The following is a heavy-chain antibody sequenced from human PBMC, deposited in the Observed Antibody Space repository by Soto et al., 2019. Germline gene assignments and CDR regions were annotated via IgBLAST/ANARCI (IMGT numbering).Heavy chain of an antibody. CDR1: GGSISSYY. J-gene: IGHJ3*02. CDR3: ARQQWLVLNAFDI. Sequence: SETLSLTCTVSGGSISSYYWSWIRQPPGKGLEWIGYIYYSGSTNHNPSLNSRVTISVDTSKNQFSLKLSSVTAADTAVYYCARQQWLVLNAFDIWGQGTMVTVSS. V-gene: IGHV4-59*01. D-gene: IGHD6-19*01. CDR2: IYYSGST.